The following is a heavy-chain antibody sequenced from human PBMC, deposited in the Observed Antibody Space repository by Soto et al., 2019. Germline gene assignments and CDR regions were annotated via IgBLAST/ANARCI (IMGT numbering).Heavy chain of an antibody. J-gene: IGHJ4*02. CDR1: RGSISSGTNY. D-gene: IGHD6-25*01. V-gene: IGHV4-39*01. CDR3: ARHEAGWYFDS. Sequence: QLQLQESGPGLVKPSETLSLTCTVSRGSISSGTNYWAWISQPPGKGLEWIANIYYSGSTFYNPSLKSRVSIYLDTSRIRFSLKLRSVTAAVTALYYCARHEAGWYFDSWGQGTLVTVSS. CDR2: IYYSGST.